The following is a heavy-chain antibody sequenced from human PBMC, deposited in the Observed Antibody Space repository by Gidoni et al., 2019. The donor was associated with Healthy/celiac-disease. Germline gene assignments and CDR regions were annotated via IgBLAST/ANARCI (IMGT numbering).Heavy chain of an antibody. J-gene: IGHJ4*02. CDR3: ARDPLFDY. CDR1: GGAISSSSNF. CDR2: IYYSGST. Sequence: QLQLQESGPGLVKPSETLSLTCTVPGGAISSSSNFWGWIRQPPGKGLEWIGSIYYSGSTYYNPSLKSRVTISADTSKNQFSLKLYSVTAADTAVYYCARDPLFDYWGQGTLVTVSS. V-gene: IGHV4-39*02.